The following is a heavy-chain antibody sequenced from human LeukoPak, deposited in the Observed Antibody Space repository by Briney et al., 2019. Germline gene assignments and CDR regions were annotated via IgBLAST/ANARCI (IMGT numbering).Heavy chain of an antibody. J-gene: IGHJ4*02. V-gene: IGHV1-69*13. CDR1: GGTFSSYA. CDR2: IIPIFGTA. CDR3: ATPGSRRPSIAARPNYFDY. Sequence: ASVKVSCKASGGTFSSYAISWVRQAPGQGLEWMGGIIPIFGTANYAQKFQGRVMITADESTSTAYMELSSLRSEDTAVYYCATPGSRRPSIAARPNYFDYWGQGTLVTVSS. D-gene: IGHD6-6*01.